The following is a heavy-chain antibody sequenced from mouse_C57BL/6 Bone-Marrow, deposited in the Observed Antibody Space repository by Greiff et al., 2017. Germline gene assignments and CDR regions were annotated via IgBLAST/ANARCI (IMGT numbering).Heavy chain of an antibody. CDR2: ISDGGSYT. V-gene: IGHV5-4*01. CDR1: GFTFSSYA. CDR3: ASSGANWDFDY. J-gene: IGHJ2*01. D-gene: IGHD4-1*01. Sequence: VQLQQSGGGLVKPGGSLKLSCAASGFTFSSYAMSWVRQTPEKRLEWVATISDGGSYTYYPDNVKGRFTISRDNAKNNLYLQMSHLKSEDTAMYYCASSGANWDFDYWGQGTTLTVSS.